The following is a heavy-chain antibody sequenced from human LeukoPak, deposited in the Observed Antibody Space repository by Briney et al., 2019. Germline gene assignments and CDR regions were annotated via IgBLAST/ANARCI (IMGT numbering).Heavy chain of an antibody. V-gene: IGHV3-23*01. D-gene: IGHD5-24*01. J-gene: IGHJ4*02. CDR1: GFTFSSYA. CDR2: ICGSGGST. CDR3: ARGGDGYNYYFDY. Sequence: GGSLRLSCAASGFTFSSYAMSWVRQAPGKGLGWVSAICGSGGSTYYADSVKGRFTSSRDNSKNTLYLQMISLRAEDTAVYYCARGGDGYNYYFDYWGQGTLVSVSS.